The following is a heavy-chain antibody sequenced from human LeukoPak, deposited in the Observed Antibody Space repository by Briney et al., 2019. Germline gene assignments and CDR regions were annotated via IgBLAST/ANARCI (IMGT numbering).Heavy chain of an antibody. CDR1: GGSFSGYY. V-gene: IGHV4-34*01. CDR3: ARGPSRCSSTSCYPYYFDY. Sequence: SETLSLTCAVYGGSFSGYYWSWIRQPPGKGLEWIGEINHSGSTNYNPSLKSRVTISVDTSKNQFSLKLSSVTAADTAVHYCARGPSRCSSTSCYPYYFDYWGQGTLVTVSS. CDR2: INHSGST. J-gene: IGHJ4*02. D-gene: IGHD2-2*01.